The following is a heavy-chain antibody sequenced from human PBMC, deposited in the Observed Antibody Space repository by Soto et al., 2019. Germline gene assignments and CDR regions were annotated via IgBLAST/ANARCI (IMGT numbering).Heavy chain of an antibody. CDR3: ARGAALTLRPGADYGEYVYGIDV. V-gene: IGHV1-8*01. CDR1: GYTFTSYD. D-gene: IGHD4-17*01. CDR2: MNPSSGIT. J-gene: IGHJ6*01. Sequence: QVQLVQSGAEVKKPGASVKVSCKASGYTFTSYDINWVRQATGQGLEWMGWMNPSSGITGYAQKFQGRVTMTRNTSLGTTYMDLSNLRSKDTAVYYCARGAALTLRPGADYGEYVYGIDVMGQGTTVTVSS.